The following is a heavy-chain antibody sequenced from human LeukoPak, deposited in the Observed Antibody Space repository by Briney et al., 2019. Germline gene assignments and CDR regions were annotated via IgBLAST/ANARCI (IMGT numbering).Heavy chain of an antibody. CDR3: AKDEWELPDYYYYYYMDV. J-gene: IGHJ6*03. CDR2: IRYDGSNK. V-gene: IGHV3-30*02. CDR1: GFTFSSYG. D-gene: IGHD1-26*01. Sequence: GGSLRLSCAASGFTFSSYGMHWVRQAPGKGLEWVAFIRYDGSNKYYADSVKGRFTISRDNSKNTLYLQMNSLRAEDTAVYYCAKDEWELPDYYYYYYMDVWGKGTTVTVSS.